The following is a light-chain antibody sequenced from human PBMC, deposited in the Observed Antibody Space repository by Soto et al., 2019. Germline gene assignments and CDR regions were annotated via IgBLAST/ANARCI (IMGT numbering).Light chain of an antibody. CDR2: EVS. CDR3: SSYGGGNTVV. J-gene: IGLJ2*01. Sequence: QSALTQPPSASGSPGQSVTISCTGTSSDVGGYNYVSWYQQHPGKAPKPMIYEVSKRPSGVPDRFSGSKSGNTASLTVSGLQADDEADYYCSSYGGGNTVVFGGGTKVTVL. CDR1: SSDVGGYNY. V-gene: IGLV2-8*01.